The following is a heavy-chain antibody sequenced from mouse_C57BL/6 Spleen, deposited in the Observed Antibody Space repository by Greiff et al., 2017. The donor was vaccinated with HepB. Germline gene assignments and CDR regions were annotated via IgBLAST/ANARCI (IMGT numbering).Heavy chain of an antibody. D-gene: IGHD2-4*01. CDR2: IYPGDGDT. J-gene: IGHJ3*01. CDR1: GYAFSSYW. Sequence: VQLQQSGAELVKPGASVKISCKASGYAFSSYWMNWVKQRPGKGLEWIGQIYPGDGDTNYNGMFKGTATLTADKSSSTAYMQLSSLTSEDSAVYFCARPSYYDYDRGFAYWGQGTLVTVSA. CDR3: ARPSYYDYDRGFAY. V-gene: IGHV1-80*01.